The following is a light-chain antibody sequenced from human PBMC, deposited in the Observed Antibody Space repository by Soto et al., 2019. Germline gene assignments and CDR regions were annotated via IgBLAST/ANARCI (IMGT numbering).Light chain of an antibody. CDR2: AAS. J-gene: IGKJ4*01. CDR1: QSISRY. Sequence: DIQMTQSPSTLPASVGDRVTISCRASQSISRYLNWYQHIPGKAPRLLIYAASNLQSGVPSRFSGSGSGTDFTLTISGLQREDFATYSCQQSYRTPLTFGGGTKVDIK. CDR3: QQSYRTPLT. V-gene: IGKV1-39*01.